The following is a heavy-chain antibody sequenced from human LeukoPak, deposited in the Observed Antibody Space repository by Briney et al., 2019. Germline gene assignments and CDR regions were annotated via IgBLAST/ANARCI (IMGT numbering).Heavy chain of an antibody. D-gene: IGHD3-22*01. CDR3: ARGRGYYDSSGYYLRRVYPSSFDY. CDR1: GGSSSGYY. V-gene: IGHV4-34*01. CDR2: INHSGST. Sequence: SETLSLTCAVYGGSSSGYYWSWIRQPPGKGLEWIGEINHSGSTNYNPSLKSRVTISVDTSKNQFSLKLSSVTAADTAVYYCARGRGYYDSSGYYLRRVYPSSFDYWGQGTLVTVSS. J-gene: IGHJ4*02.